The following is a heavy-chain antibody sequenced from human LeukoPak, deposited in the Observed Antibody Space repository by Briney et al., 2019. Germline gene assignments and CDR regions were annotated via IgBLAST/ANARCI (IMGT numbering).Heavy chain of an antibody. J-gene: IGHJ4*02. V-gene: IGHV3-48*04. CDR3: ARDLPNSRDDSFDY. CDR2: ISSSSSTI. D-gene: IGHD3-22*01. Sequence: GVSLRLLCAASGFTFSSYSMNWARDARGKGREGGSYISSSSSTIHYADSVKGRFHIHRDIAKNSLYLQMNSRRAEDTALYYCARDLPNSRDDSFDYWGQGTLVTVSS. CDR1: GFTFSSYS.